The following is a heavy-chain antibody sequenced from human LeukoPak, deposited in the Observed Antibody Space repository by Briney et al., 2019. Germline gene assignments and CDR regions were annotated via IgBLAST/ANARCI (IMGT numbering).Heavy chain of an antibody. Sequence: ASVKVSCKASGYTFTSYGISGVRQAPGQGGEWMGWISAYNGNTNYAQKLQGRVTMTTDTSTSTAYIELRSLRSDDTAVYYCARVPRTLWFGDLNDNWFDHWGQGTLVTVSS. CDR2: ISAYNGNT. CDR3: ARVPRTLWFGDLNDNWFDH. J-gene: IGHJ5*02. D-gene: IGHD3-10*01. V-gene: IGHV1-18*01. CDR1: GYTFTSYG.